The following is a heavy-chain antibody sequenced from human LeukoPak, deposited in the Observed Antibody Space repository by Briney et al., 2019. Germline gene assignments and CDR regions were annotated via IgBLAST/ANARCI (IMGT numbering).Heavy chain of an antibody. CDR2: ISYDGSNK. J-gene: IGHJ4*02. V-gene: IGHV3-30*18. D-gene: IGHD4-17*01. CDR1: GFTFSSYG. Sequence: GGSLRLSCAASGFTFSSYGTHCVRQAPGKGLEWVAVISYDGSNKYYADSVKGRFTISRDNSKNTLYLQMNSLRAEDTAVYYCAKDQGGDGEIDYWGQGTLVTVSS. CDR3: AKDQGGDGEIDY.